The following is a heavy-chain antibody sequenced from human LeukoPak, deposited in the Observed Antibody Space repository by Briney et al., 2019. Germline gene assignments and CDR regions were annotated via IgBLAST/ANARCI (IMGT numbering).Heavy chain of an antibody. V-gene: IGHV1-69*04. CDR2: IIPILGIA. Sequence: SVKVSCKASGGTFSSYAISWVRQAAGQGLEWMGRIIPILGIANYAQKFQGRVTITADKSTSTAYMELSSLRSEDTAVYYCAREGYCSSTSCYNPIHDYYYGMDVWGQGTTVTVSS. CDR1: GGTFSSYA. CDR3: AREGYCSSTSCYNPIHDYYYGMDV. J-gene: IGHJ6*02. D-gene: IGHD2-2*02.